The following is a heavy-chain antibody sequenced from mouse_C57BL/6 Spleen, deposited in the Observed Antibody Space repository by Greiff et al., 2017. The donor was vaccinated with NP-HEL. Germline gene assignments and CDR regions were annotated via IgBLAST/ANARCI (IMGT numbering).Heavy chain of an antibody. CDR3: ARDSSGYLGYFDY. J-gene: IGHJ2*01. Sequence: QVQLQQPGAELVKPGASVKLSCKASGYTFTSYWMHWVKQRPGQGLEWIGMIHPNSGSTNYNEKFKSKATLTVDKSSSTAYMQLSSLTSEDSAVYYCARDSSGYLGYFDYWGQGTTLTVSS. CDR2: IHPNSGST. V-gene: IGHV1-64*01. CDR1: GYTFTSYW. D-gene: IGHD3-2*02.